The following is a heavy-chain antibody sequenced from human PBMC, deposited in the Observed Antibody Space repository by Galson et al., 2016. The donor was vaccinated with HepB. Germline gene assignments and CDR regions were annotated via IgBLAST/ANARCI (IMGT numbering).Heavy chain of an antibody. D-gene: IGHD3-22*01. CDR3: AKDWGFWNYDSSGTLDY. CDR1: GFTFSSYA. CDR2: ISGSGDRT. Sequence: SLRLSCAASGFTFSSYAMSWVRQAPGKGLEWVSAISGSGDRTYYAHSVKGRFTISRDNSKNTLYLQMNSLRAEDTAVYFCAKDWGFWNYDSSGTLDYWGQGTLVTVSS. J-gene: IGHJ4*02. V-gene: IGHV3-23*01.